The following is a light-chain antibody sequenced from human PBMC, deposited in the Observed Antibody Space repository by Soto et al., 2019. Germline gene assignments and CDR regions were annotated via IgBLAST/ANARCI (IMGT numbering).Light chain of an antibody. V-gene: IGKV1-5*01. Sequence: DIQMTQSPSTLSASVGDRVTVTCRASQSINTWLAWYQQKPGKAPKLLIYDASSLQSGVPSRFTGRGSGTEFTLTISSLQPDDFATYYCQQYNSYSRTFGQGTKVDIE. CDR2: DAS. CDR3: QQYNSYSRT. CDR1: QSINTW. J-gene: IGKJ1*01.